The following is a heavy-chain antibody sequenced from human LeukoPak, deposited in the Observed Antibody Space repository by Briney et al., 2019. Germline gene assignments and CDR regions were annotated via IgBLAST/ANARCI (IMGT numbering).Heavy chain of an antibody. J-gene: IGHJ4*02. CDR1: GFSFSNHG. CDR3: AREATWGQWYFDH. V-gene: IGHV3-30*03. D-gene: IGHD6-19*01. CDR2: IASDGGAK. Sequence: GGSLRLSCVASGFSFSNHGMHWVRQAPGKGLEWVSVIASDGGAKFYADSVKGRFTLSRDNPKNMFFLQMNLLTVEDTAIYYCAREATWGQWYFDHWGQGAPVTVSS.